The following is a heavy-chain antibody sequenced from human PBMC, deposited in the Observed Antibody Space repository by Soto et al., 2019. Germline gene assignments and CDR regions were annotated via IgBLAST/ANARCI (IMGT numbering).Heavy chain of an antibody. CDR3: ARGLHLGELSPGGY. V-gene: IGHV1-8*01. CDR1: GYTFTSYD. J-gene: IGHJ4*02. D-gene: IGHD3-16*02. CDR2: MNPNSGNT. Sequence: ASVKVSCKASGYTFTSYDINWVRQATGQGLEWMGWMNPNSGNTGYAQKFQGWVTMTRDTSISTAYMELSRLRSDDTAVYYCARGLHLGELSPGGYWGQGTLVTVSS.